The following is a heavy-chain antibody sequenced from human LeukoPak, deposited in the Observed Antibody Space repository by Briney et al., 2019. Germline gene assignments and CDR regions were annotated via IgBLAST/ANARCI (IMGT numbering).Heavy chain of an antibody. D-gene: IGHD6-19*01. CDR1: GFTVSSNY. J-gene: IGHJ4*02. CDR3: AKDRGAVAGPNYFDY. CDR2: ISGSGGST. Sequence: PGGSLRLSCAASGFTVSSNYMSWVRQAPGKGLEWVSAISGSGGSTYYADSVKGRFTISRDTSKNTLFLQMNSLRAEDTAVYYCAKDRGAVAGPNYFDYWGQGTLVTVSS. V-gene: IGHV3-23*01.